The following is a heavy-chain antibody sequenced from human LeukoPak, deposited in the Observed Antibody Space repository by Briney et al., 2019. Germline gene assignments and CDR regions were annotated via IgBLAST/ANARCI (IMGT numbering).Heavy chain of an antibody. Sequence: ASVKVSCKASGGTFSSYAISWVRQAPGQGLEWMGGIIPIFGTANYAQKFQGRVTITTDESTSTAYMELSSLRSEDTAVYYCARARGITIFGVAPSQRYFDYWGQGTLVTVSS. V-gene: IGHV1-69*05. CDR3: ARARGITIFGVAPSQRYFDY. D-gene: IGHD3-3*01. CDR2: IIPIFGTA. CDR1: GGTFSSYA. J-gene: IGHJ4*02.